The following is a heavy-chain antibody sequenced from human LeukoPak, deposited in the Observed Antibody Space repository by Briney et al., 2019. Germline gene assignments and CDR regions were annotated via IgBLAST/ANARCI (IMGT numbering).Heavy chain of an antibody. J-gene: IGHJ4*02. CDR1: GFTFSTYW. CDR3: ARDGTFTDYGDYGAYAC. D-gene: IGHD4-17*01. CDR2: IKQDGSEK. Sequence: GGSLRLSCAASGFTFSTYWMSWVRQAPGKGLEWVANIKQDGSEKYYVDSVKGRFTISRDNAKNSLYLQMNSLRAEDTAVCYCARDGTFTDYGDYGAYACWGQGTLVTVSS. V-gene: IGHV3-7*01.